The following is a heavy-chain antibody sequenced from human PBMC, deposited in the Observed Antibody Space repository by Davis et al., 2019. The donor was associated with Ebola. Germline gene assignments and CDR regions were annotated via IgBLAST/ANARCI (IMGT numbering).Heavy chain of an antibody. CDR3: ARDGQQLVLRTFDY. D-gene: IGHD6-13*01. CDR2: IIPIFGTA. J-gene: IGHJ4*02. Sequence: AASVKVSCKASGGTFSSYAISWVRQAPGQGLEWMGGIIPIFGTANYAQKFQGRVTITADESTSTAYMELSSLRSEDTAVYYCARDGQQLVLRTFDYWGQGTLVTVSS. CDR1: GGTFSSYA. V-gene: IGHV1-69*13.